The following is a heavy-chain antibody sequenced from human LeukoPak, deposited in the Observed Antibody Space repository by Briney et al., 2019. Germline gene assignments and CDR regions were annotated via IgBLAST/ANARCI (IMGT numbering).Heavy chain of an antibody. Sequence: ASVKVSCKASGYTFTSYGISWVRQAPGQGLEWMGWISAYNGNTNYAQKLQGRVTMTTDTSTSTAYMELSSLRSDDTAVYFCARDADYGDYGDPFDIWGQGTMVTVSS. CDR2: ISAYNGNT. CDR1: GYTFTSYG. CDR3: ARDADYGDYGDPFDI. V-gene: IGHV1-18*01. J-gene: IGHJ3*02. D-gene: IGHD4-17*01.